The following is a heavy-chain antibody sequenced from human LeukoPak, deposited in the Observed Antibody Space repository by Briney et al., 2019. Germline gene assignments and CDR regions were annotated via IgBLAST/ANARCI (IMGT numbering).Heavy chain of an antibody. J-gene: IGHJ4*02. V-gene: IGHV3-49*04. CDR2: IRSKTYGGTT. CDR1: GFTFGDYA. Sequence: GGSLRLSCTTSGFTFGDYAMSWVRQAPGKGLEWVSLIRSKTYGGTTEYAASVKGRFTISRDDSKSIVYLQMNSLKTEDTAVYYCTRLGGYTFDYWGQGTLVTVSS. D-gene: IGHD5-12*01. CDR3: TRLGGYTFDY.